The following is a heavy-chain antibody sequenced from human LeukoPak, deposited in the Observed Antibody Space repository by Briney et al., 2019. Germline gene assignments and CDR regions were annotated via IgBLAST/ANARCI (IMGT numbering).Heavy chain of an antibody. CDR3: AGHLTGDYFDY. V-gene: IGHV4-59*08. CDR2: IYYSGST. Sequence: SETLSLTCTVSGGSISSYYWSWIRQPPGKGLEWIGYIYYSGSTNSNPSLKSRVTISVDTSKNQFSLKLSSVTAADTAVYYCAGHLTGDYFDYWGQGTLVTVSS. D-gene: IGHD1-14*01. J-gene: IGHJ4*02. CDR1: GGSISSYY.